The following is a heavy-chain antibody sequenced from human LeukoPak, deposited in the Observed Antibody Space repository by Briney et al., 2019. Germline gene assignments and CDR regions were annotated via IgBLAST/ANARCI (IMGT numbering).Heavy chain of an antibody. Sequence: SVKVSCKASGGTFSSYAISWVRQAPGQGLEWMGGIIPIFGTANYAQKFQGRVTITADESTSTAYMELSSLRSEDTAVYYCAREVLWYSSRTGRNWFYPWGPGTLVTVSS. CDR2: IIPIFGTA. CDR3: AREVLWYSSRTGRNWFYP. D-gene: IGHD6-13*01. J-gene: IGHJ5*02. V-gene: IGHV1-69*13. CDR1: GGTFSSYA.